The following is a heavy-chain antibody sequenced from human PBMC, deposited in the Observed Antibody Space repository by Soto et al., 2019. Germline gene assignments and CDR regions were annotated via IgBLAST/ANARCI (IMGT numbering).Heavy chain of an antibody. J-gene: IGHJ4*02. V-gene: IGHV4-59*12. CDR3: AREGYGTLGLDY. CDR1: GGSINTYY. CDR2: VYYSVNT. D-gene: IGHD2-15*01. Sequence: QVRLQESGPGLVKPSETLSLTCTVSGGSINTYYWSWIRQPPGKGLEWIGHVYYSVNTNYNPSLKSRVTISADTSKNQFSVRLASVTAADTAVYFCAREGYGTLGLDYCGRGILVTVSS.